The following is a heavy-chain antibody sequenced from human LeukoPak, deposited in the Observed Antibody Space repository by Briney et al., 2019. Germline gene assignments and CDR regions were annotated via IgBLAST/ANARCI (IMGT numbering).Heavy chain of an antibody. Sequence: GGSLRLSCAASGFTFSNYVMTWVRQGPGKGLEWVSGISGSGGSTYYADSVKGRFTISRDNSKNTLYLQMNSLTVEDTAVYYSAKRGLYSSTWYGFDYWGQETLVTVSS. D-gene: IGHD6-13*01. J-gene: IGHJ4*02. CDR3: AKRGLYSSTWYGFDY. CDR1: GFTFSNYV. V-gene: IGHV3-23*01. CDR2: ISGSGGST.